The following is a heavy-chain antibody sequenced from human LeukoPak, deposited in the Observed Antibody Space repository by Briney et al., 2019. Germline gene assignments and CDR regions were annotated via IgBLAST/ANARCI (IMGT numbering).Heavy chain of an antibody. CDR2: IYHSGST. Sequence: PSEALSLTCGVSGGSISSNNWWSWVRPPPGKGLEWIGEIYHSGSTNYNPSLKSRVSISVDNSKNQFSLKLSSVTAARTAGYYCARDHRELLRAFDIWGQGTMVTVS. CDR3: ARDHRELLRAFDI. J-gene: IGHJ3*02. D-gene: IGHD3-10*01. V-gene: IGHV4-4*02. CDR1: GGSISSNNW.